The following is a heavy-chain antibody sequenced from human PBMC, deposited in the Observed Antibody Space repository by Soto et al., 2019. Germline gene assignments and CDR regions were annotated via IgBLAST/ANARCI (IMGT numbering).Heavy chain of an antibody. CDR1: GFTFSSYS. CDR3: ARDSVDIVATSRAYYYYGMDV. Sequence: GGSLRLSCAASGFTFSSYSMNWVRQAPGKGLEWVSSISSSSSYIYYADSVKGRFTISRDNAKNSLYLQMNSLRAEDTAVYYCARDSVDIVATSRAYYYYGMDVWGQGTTVTVSS. CDR2: ISSSSSYI. D-gene: IGHD5-12*01. J-gene: IGHJ6*02. V-gene: IGHV3-21*01.